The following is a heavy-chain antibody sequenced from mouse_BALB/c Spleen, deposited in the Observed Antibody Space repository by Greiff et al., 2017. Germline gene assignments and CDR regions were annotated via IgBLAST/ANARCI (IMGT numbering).Heavy chain of an antibody. CDR1: GFSLTSYC. CDR2: IWAGGST. Sequence: VKVVESGPGLVAPSQSLSITCTVSGFSLTSYCVHWVRQPPGKGLEWLGVIWAGGSTNYNSALMSRLSISKDNSKSQVFLKMNSLQTDDTAMYYCAGRWLEKGDYAMDYWGQGTSVTVSS. D-gene: IGHD2-3*01. V-gene: IGHV2-9*02. CDR3: AGRWLEKGDYAMDY. J-gene: IGHJ4*01.